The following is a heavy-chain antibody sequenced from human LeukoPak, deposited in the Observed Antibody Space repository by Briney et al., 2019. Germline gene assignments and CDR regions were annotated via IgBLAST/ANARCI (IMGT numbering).Heavy chain of an antibody. J-gene: IGHJ4*02. CDR1: GGSFSGYY. CDR3: ARGYSYGYLVN. V-gene: IGHV4-34*01. CDR2: INHSGST. D-gene: IGHD5-18*01. Sequence: SETLSLTCAVYGGSFSGYYWSWIRQPPGKGLEWIGEINHSGSTNYNPSLKSRVTISVDTSKNQFSLKLSSVTAADTAVYYCARGYSYGYLVNWGQGTLVTVSS.